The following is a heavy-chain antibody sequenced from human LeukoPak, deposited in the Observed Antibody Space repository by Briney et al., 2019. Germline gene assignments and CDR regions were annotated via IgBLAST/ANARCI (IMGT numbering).Heavy chain of an antibody. J-gene: IGHJ4*02. Sequence: GGSLRLSCAASGFTFSSYAMSWVRQAPGKGLEWVSAISGSGGSTYYADSVKGRFTISRDNSKNTLYLQMNSLRAEDTAVYYCARAQYSSSWYRGVYWGQGTLVTVSS. CDR1: GFTFSSYA. V-gene: IGHV3-23*01. CDR3: ARAQYSSSWYRGVY. D-gene: IGHD6-13*01. CDR2: ISGSGGST.